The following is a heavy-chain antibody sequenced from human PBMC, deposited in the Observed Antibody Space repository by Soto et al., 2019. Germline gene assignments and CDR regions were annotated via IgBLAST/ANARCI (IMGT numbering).Heavy chain of an antibody. J-gene: IGHJ4*02. CDR2: IDPSDSQT. Sequence: GESLKISCNGSGYSFAGYWITWVRQVPGKGLEWMGRIDPSDSQTYYSPSFRGHVTISAAKSITTVFLQWSSLRASDTAMYYCARQIYDSDSGPNFQYYFDSWGQGTPVTVSS. CDR3: ARQIYDSDSGPNFQYYFDS. D-gene: IGHD3-22*01. V-gene: IGHV5-10-1*01. CDR1: GYSFAGYW.